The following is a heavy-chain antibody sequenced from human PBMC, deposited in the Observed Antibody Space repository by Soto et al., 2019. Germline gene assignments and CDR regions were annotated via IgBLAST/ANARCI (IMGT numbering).Heavy chain of an antibody. Sequence: AETLSLTXSASGGSVSSSAFYWGWLRPPAGKGREWTGTIYDSGSTYYSPALKSRVTMSVDTSKNQFSLKLRYVTAADTAGYYCARRVDAPRYFGMDVWGQGTTVTVSS. CDR3: ARRVDAPRYFGMDV. J-gene: IGHJ6*02. V-gene: IGHV4-39*01. CDR2: IYDSGST. CDR1: GGSVSSSAFY. D-gene: IGHD3-9*01.